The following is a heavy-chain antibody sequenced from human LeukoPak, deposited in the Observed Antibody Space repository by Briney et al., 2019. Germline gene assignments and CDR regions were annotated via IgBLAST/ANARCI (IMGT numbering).Heavy chain of an antibody. V-gene: IGHV4-39*01. J-gene: IGHJ6*02. CDR3: ARHCDYGSGSYYDYYYGMDV. CDR2: MYHSGST. Sequence: SETLSLTCTVSGASISSITYHWGWIRQPPGKGLEWIATMYHSGSTYYNPSLKSRVTISVDTSKNQFSLKMRSVTAADTAVYYCARHCDYGSGSYYDYYYGMDVWGQGTTVTVSS. CDR1: GASISSITYH. D-gene: IGHD3-10*01.